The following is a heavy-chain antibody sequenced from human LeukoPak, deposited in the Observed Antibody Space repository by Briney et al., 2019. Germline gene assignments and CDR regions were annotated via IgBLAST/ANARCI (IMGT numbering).Heavy chain of an antibody. CDR3: AVKTGTTLNWFDP. D-gene: IGHD1-7*01. CDR1: GGSFSGYY. CDR2: INHSGST. V-gene: IGHV4-34*01. J-gene: IGHJ5*02. Sequence: PSETLSLTCAVSGGSFSGYYWSWIRQPPGKGLEWIGEINHSGSTNYNPSLKSRVTISVDTSKNHFSLKLSSVTAADTAVYYCAVKTGTTLNWFDPWGQGTLVSVSS.